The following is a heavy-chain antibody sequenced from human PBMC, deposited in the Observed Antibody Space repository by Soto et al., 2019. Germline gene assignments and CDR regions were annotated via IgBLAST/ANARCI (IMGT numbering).Heavy chain of an antibody. CDR1: GFSFSKYA. V-gene: IGHV3-30-3*01. J-gene: IGHJ4*02. CDR2: ITYDATNE. D-gene: IGHD6-19*01. Sequence: QPGGSLRLSCAASGFSFSKYAMHWVRQAPGKGLEWVAVITYDATNEYYADSVKGRFTISRDNSNNTLSLHMSSLRLADTAVYYCARKAVPDFWGQGPLVTVSS. CDR3: ARKAVPDF.